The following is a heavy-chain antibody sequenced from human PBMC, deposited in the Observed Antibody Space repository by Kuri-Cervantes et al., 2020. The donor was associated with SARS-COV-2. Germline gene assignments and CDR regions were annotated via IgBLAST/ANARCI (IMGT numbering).Heavy chain of an antibody. CDR1: GGTFSSYA. D-gene: IGHD3-3*01. J-gene: IGHJ4*02. CDR2: IIPIFGTA. CDR3: ARGGGTYYDFWSGYYY. V-gene: IGHV1-69*13. Sequence: SVKVSCKAFGGTFSSYAISWVRQAPGQGLEWMGGIIPIFGTANYAQKFQGRVTITADESTSTAYMELSSLRSEDTAVYYCARGGGTYYDFWSGYYYWGQGTLVTVSS.